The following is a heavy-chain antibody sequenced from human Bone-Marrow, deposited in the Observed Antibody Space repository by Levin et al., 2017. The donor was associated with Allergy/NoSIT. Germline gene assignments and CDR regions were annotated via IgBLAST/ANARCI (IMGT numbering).Heavy chain of an antibody. J-gene: IGHJ5*02. D-gene: IGHD3-9*01. Sequence: GESLKISCAASGFSFRSYGMHWVRQAPGKGLEWVGLISYDGDFIFYGDSVKRRFTIARDNSNSTLFLQMDSLRADDTAIYYCAKSPALTGYYEWFDPWGQGTLVTVSS. V-gene: IGHV3-33*03. CDR2: ISYDGDFI. CDR3: AKSPALTGYYEWFDP. CDR1: GFSFRSYG.